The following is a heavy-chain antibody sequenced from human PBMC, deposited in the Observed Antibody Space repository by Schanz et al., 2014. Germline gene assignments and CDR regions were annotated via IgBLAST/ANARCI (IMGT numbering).Heavy chain of an antibody. D-gene: IGHD6-19*01. V-gene: IGHV3-48*01. CDR3: AASSGWHPSTDY. CDR1: GFTFSSYA. Sequence: EVQLLESGGGLVQPGGSLRLSCAASGFTFSSYAMSWVRQAPGKGLEWVSYISSSSSTRYYADSVKGRFTISRDNAKNSLFLQMNSLRAEDTAVYYCAASSGWHPSTDYWGQGTLVTVSS. CDR2: ISSSSSTR. J-gene: IGHJ4*02.